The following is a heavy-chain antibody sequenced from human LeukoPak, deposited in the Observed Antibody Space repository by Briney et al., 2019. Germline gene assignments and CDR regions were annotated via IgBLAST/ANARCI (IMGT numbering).Heavy chain of an antibody. Sequence: GRSLRLSCAASGFTFSSYGMSWVRQAPGKGLEWVSGISGSGGSTYYADSVKGRFTMSRDNSKNTLYLQMNSLRAEDTAVYFCAKGSKAVLFTRDHYMDVWGKGTTVTISS. CDR1: GFTFSSYG. CDR3: AKGSKAVLFTRDHYMDV. D-gene: IGHD6-19*01. CDR2: ISGSGGST. J-gene: IGHJ6*03. V-gene: IGHV3-23*01.